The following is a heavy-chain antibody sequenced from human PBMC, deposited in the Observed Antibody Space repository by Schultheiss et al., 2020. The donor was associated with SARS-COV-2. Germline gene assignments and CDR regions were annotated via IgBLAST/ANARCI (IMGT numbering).Heavy chain of an antibody. CDR3: AKDLVVDIVLMVYAWYNWFDP. V-gene: IGHV3-30*04. CDR2: ISYDGSNK. J-gene: IGHJ5*02. D-gene: IGHD2-8*01. CDR1: GFTFSSYA. Sequence: GGSLRLSCAASGFTFSSYAMHWVRQAPGKGLEWVAVISYDGSNKYYADSVKGRFTISRDNSKNTLYLQMNSLRAEDTAVYYCAKDLVVDIVLMVYAWYNWFDPWGQGTLVTVSS.